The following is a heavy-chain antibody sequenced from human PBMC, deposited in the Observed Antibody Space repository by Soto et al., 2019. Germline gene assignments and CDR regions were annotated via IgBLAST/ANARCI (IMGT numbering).Heavy chain of an antibody. J-gene: IGHJ6*02. CDR1: GYTFTCYY. CDR2: INPNSGGT. CDR3: ARSIAWSGYESDHYDRYTMDV. V-gene: IGHV1-2*04. Sequence: ASVKVSCKGCGYTFTCYYMHWVRQAPGQGLEWMGWINPNSGGTNYAQKFQGWVTMTTDTSISTAYMELSRLRSDDTAVYYCARSIAWSGYESDHYDRYTMDVWGQGTTVTVSS. D-gene: IGHD3-3*01.